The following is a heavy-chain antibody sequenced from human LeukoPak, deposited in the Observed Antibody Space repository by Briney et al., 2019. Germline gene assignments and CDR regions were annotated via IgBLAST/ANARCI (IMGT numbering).Heavy chain of an antibody. J-gene: IGHJ4*02. CDR3: AKDQGGYYDSSGYYFDY. D-gene: IGHD3-22*01. CDR2: ISYDGSNK. Sequence: GRSLRLSCAASGFTFSSYGMHWVRQAPGKGLEWVAVISYDGSNKYYADSVKGRFTISRDNSKNTLYLQMNSLRAEDTAVYYCAKDQGGYYDSSGYYFDYWGQGTLVTVSS. CDR1: GFTFSSYG. V-gene: IGHV3-30*18.